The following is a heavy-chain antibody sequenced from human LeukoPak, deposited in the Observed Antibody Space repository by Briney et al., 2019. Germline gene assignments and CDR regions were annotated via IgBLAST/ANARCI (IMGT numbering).Heavy chain of an antibody. J-gene: IGHJ4*02. CDR1: GGSFSGYY. Sequence: SETLSVTCAVYGGSFSGYYWSWIRQPPGKGLEWIGEINHSGSTNYNPSLKSRVTISVDTSKNQFSLKLSSVTAADTAVYYCARGKGRYFDYWGQGTLVTVSS. D-gene: IGHD3-10*01. CDR3: ARGKGRYFDY. V-gene: IGHV4-34*01. CDR2: INHSGST.